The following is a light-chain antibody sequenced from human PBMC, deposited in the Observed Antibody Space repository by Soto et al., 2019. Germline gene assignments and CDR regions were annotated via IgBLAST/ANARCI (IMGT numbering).Light chain of an antibody. Sequence: AIQVNQSPSSLSASVGDRVTITCRTSQGIRSALGWYQQKPGKVPKLLIYTASTLQSGVPSRFSGSGSGRDFTLTISSLQPEDFATYYCLLDYAYFWAFGQGTKVDI. J-gene: IGKJ1*01. CDR2: TAS. CDR1: QGIRSA. CDR3: LLDYAYFWA. V-gene: IGKV1-6*01.